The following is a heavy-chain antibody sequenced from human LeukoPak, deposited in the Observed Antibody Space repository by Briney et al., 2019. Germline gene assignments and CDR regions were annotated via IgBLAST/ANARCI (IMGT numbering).Heavy chain of an antibody. J-gene: IGHJ4*02. CDR2: ISAYNGNT. Sequence: GASVKVSCKASGYTFTSYGVSWVRQAPGQGLEWMGWISAYNGNTNYAQNLQGRVTMTTVTSTNTAYMELRSLRPDDTAVYCCARGVAVGTAYYFDCWGQGTLVTVSS. CDR3: ARGVAVGTAYYFDC. V-gene: IGHV1-18*01. D-gene: IGHD4-23*01. CDR1: GYTFTSYG.